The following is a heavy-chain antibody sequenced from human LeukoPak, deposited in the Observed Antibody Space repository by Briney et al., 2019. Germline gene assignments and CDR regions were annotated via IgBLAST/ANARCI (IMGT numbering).Heavy chain of an antibody. Sequence: SDTLSLTCAVSGGSISSSNWRSWVRQPPGKGLAWIGEIYHSGNTNYSPSHTSRVTISVDKSKTQFSLKLSSGTAADTAVYWCAIRGSGWYFASDYWGQGTLVTVSS. CDR1: GGSISSSNW. CDR2: IYHSGNT. J-gene: IGHJ4*02. D-gene: IGHD6-19*01. CDR3: AIRGSGWYFASDY. V-gene: IGHV4-4*01.